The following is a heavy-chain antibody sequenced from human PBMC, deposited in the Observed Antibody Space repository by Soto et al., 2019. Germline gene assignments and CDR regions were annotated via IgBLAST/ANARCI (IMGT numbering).Heavy chain of an antibody. CDR3: ARVFTPNIAAAGTFDY. V-gene: IGHV4-4*02. J-gene: IGHJ4*02. CDR1: GGSISSSNW. CDR2: IYHSGST. Sequence: QVQLQESGPGLVKPSGTLSLTCAVSGGSISSSNWWSWARQPPGKGLEWIGEIYHSGSTNYNPSLKSRVTISVDKSMNQFSLKLSSVTAADTAVYYCARVFTPNIAAAGTFDYWGQGTLVTVSS. D-gene: IGHD6-13*01.